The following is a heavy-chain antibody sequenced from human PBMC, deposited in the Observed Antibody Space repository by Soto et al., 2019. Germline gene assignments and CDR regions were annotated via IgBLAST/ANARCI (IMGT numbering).Heavy chain of an antibody. J-gene: IGHJ4*02. CDR1: GDSISSPY. D-gene: IGHD3-22*01. CDR2: IYYSGSS. V-gene: IGHV4-59*11. Sequence: PSETLSLTCTVSGDSISSPYWSWVRQVPGKGLEWLGYIYYSGSSNYKPSLRNRVTMSVDTSKNHFSLNLRSVTAADTAVYYCARVRREYDNSGPVDYWGQGTLVTVSS. CDR3: ARVRREYDNSGPVDY.